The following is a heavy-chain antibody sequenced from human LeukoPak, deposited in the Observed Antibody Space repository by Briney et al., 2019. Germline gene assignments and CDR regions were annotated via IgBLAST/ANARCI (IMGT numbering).Heavy chain of an antibody. CDR1: DYTFTDYY. V-gene: IGHV1-2*02. CDR3: ARAKANWGSGDY. Sequence: ASVKVSCKASDYTFTDYYVHWVRQAPGQGLEWMGWINPNTGGTNYAQKFQGRVTMTRDTSISTGCMDLSGLRSDDTAVYYCARAKANWGSGDYWGQGTLVTVSS. J-gene: IGHJ4*02. CDR2: INPNTGGT. D-gene: IGHD7-27*01.